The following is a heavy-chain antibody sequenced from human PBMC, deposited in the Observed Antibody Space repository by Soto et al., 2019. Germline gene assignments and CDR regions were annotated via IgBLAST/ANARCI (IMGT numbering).Heavy chain of an antibody. CDR1: GGTFSSYA. CDR2: IIPIFGTA. V-gene: IGHV1-69*01. J-gene: IGHJ6*02. D-gene: IGHD3-3*01. Sequence: QVQLVQSGAEVKKPGSSVTVSCKASGGTFSSYAISWVRQAPGQGLEWMGGIIPIFGTANYAQKFQGRVTITADESTSTASMELSSLRSEATSVYYCATLILEWLTDRYYYYGMDVWGQGTTVTVSS. CDR3: ATLILEWLTDRYYYYGMDV.